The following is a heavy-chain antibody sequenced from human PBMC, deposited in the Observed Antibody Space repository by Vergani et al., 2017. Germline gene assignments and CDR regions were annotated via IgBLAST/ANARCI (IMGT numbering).Heavy chain of an antibody. CDR3: AGDGKYYYDSSGKD. V-gene: IGHV3-11*05. CDR2: ISSSSSYT. Sequence: QVQLVESGGGLVKPGGSLRLSCAASGFTFSDYYMSWIRQAPGKGLEWVSYISSSSSYTNYADSVKGRFTISGDNAKNSLYLQMNSLRAEDTAVYYCAGDGKYYYDSSGKDWGQGTLVTVSS. J-gene: IGHJ4*02. CDR1: GFTFSDYY. D-gene: IGHD3-22*01.